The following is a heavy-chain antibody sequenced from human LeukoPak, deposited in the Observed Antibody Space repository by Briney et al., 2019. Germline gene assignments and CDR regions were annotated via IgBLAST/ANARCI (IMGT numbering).Heavy chain of an antibody. V-gene: IGHV4-39*01. J-gene: IGHJ4*02. Sequence: SETLSLTCTVSGASVSSSDYYWGWIRQPPGMRLEWIGNLYFSGNPYYNPSLNSRVTISVDTSKNQFFLKMRSATAADTAVYYCARLGSGYPTPDYWGQGTLVTVSS. D-gene: IGHD6-19*01. CDR2: LYFSGNP. CDR1: GASVSSSDYY. CDR3: ARLGSGYPTPDY.